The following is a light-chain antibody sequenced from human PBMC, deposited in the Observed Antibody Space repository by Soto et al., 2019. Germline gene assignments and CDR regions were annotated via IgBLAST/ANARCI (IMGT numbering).Light chain of an antibody. CDR1: QSISSD. V-gene: IGKV3-15*01. CDR2: HAS. J-gene: IGKJ4*01. Sequence: TQSPATLSVSPGEGATLSCRASQSISSDLAWYQQKPGQAPRLLIYHASTRATGIPARFSGSGSGTEFTLTISSLQSEDSAVYYCQQYNNSPPNTFGGGTKVDIK. CDR3: QQYNNSPPNT.